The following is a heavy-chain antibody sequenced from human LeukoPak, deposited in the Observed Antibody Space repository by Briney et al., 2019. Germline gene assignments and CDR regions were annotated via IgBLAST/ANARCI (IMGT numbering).Heavy chain of an antibody. CDR1: GFTFDDYA. J-gene: IGHJ1*01. V-gene: IGHV3-9*01. Sequence: GGSLRLSCAASGFTFDDYAMHWVRQGPGKGLEWVSGISWNSGSIGYADSVKGRFTISRDNAKNSLYLQMNSLKTEDTAVYYCTRDFQHWGQGTLVTVSS. CDR3: TRDFQH. CDR2: ISWNSGSI.